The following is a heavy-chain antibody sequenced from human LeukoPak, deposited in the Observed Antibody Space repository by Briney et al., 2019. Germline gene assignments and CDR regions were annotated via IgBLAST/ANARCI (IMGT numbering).Heavy chain of an antibody. CDR2: IYYSGST. CDR3: ARRSYGTLYFDY. D-gene: IGHD5-18*01. CDR1: GGSISSGGYY. V-gene: IGHV4-31*03. J-gene: IGHJ4*02. Sequence: PSETLPLTCTVSGGSISSGGYYWSWIRQHPGKGLEWIGYIYYSGSTYYNPSLKSRVTISVDTSKNQFSLKMSCVTAADTAVYYCARRSYGTLYFDYWGQGTLVTVSS.